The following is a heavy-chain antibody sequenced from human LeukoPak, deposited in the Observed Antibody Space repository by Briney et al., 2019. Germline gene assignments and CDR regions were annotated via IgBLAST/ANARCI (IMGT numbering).Heavy chain of an antibody. V-gene: IGHV4-59*01. CDR1: DGSISSYY. J-gene: IGHJ4*02. Sequence: SETLSLTCTGSDGSISSYYWSWIRQPPGKGLEWIGHIYNSGCTNYNPSLKSRVTISLDTSKNQFSLNLTSVTAADTAVYYCARTWGYFEYWAQGTLVTVSS. D-gene: IGHD3-16*01. CDR2: IYNSGCT. CDR3: ARTWGYFEY.